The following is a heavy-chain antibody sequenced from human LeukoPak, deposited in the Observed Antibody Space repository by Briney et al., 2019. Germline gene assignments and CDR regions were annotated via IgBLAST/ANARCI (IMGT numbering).Heavy chain of an antibody. Sequence: SETLSLTCTVSGDSINNYYWNWIRQPPGKGLEWIGYSYYSGSTKYNPSFTSRVTISIDTSKKHFSLKLNSVTAADPAVYYCARRRVLTGSSRGDAFDIWGQGTMVTVSS. CDR1: GDSINNYY. J-gene: IGHJ3*02. V-gene: IGHV4-59*08. CDR3: ARRRVLTGSSRGDAFDI. D-gene: IGHD3-9*01. CDR2: SYYSGST.